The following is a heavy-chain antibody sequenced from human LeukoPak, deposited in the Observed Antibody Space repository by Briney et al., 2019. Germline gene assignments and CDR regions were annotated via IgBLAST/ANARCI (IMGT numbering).Heavy chain of an antibody. J-gene: IGHJ4*02. CDR2: IYTSGST. D-gene: IGHD3-10*01. CDR3: ARDKESPGIDY. Sequence: SQTLSLTCTVSGGSISSGSYYWSWIRQPAGKGLEWIGRIYTSGSTNYNPSLKSRVTISVDTSKNQFSLKLSSVTAADTAVYYCARDKESPGIDYWGQGTLVTVSS. CDR1: GGSISSGSYY. V-gene: IGHV4-61*02.